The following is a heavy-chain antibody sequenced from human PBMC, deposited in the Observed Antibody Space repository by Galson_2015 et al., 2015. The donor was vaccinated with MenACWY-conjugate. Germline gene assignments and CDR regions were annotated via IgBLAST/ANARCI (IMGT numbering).Heavy chain of an antibody. Sequence: CTVSGGAINSYYWSWIRQPPGRELEWIGYIYYSGNTNYNPSLKSLVTISIDTSKNQFHLNLNSVTAADTAVYYCARLNYYDSSGQNWFDPWGQGTVVTVSS. CDR1: GGAINSYY. D-gene: IGHD3-22*01. CDR2: IYYSGNT. V-gene: IGHV4-59*12. CDR3: ARLNYYDSSGQNWFDP. J-gene: IGHJ5*02.